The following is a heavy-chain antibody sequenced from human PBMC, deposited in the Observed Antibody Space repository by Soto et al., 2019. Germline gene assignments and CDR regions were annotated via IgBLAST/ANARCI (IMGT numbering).Heavy chain of an antibody. J-gene: IGHJ4*02. V-gene: IGHV3-30*18. D-gene: IGHD6-13*01. CDR1: GFTFSSYG. CDR2: ISYDGSNK. Sequence: QVQLVESGGGVVQPGRSLRLSCAASGFTFSSYGMHWVRQAPGKGLEWVAVISYDGSNKYYADSVKGRFTISRDNSKNTLYLQMNSLRAEDTAVYYCAKDKESAAAGIWFVADYWGQGTLVTVSS. CDR3: AKDKESAAAGIWFVADY.